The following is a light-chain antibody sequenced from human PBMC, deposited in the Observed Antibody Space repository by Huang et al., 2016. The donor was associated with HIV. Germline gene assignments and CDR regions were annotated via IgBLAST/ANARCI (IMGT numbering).Light chain of an antibody. CDR2: GAS. J-gene: IGKJ5*01. CDR1: PSVSST. Sequence: EIVMTQSPVTLSVSPGERATLSCRASPSVSSTLAWYQQKPGQAPRLLIYGASTRATGVPARCSGSEAGTELTLTSSSLQSEDFALYYCQQYNNWPPFTFGQGTRLEIK. CDR3: QQYNNWPPFT. V-gene: IGKV3-15*01.